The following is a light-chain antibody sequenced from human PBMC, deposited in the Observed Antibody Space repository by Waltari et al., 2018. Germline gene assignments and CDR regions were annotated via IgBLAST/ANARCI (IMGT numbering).Light chain of an antibody. CDR2: HAS. CDR3: QERSNWPSWT. Sequence: EIVLTQSPATLSLSPGERATLSCRASQSVSSNLAWYQQKPGQAPRLLIYHASNRSTGIPARFSCSGSGTDFTLTISSLEPEDFAVYYCQERSNWPSWTFGHGTKVDIK. V-gene: IGKV3-11*01. CDR1: QSVSSN. J-gene: IGKJ1*01.